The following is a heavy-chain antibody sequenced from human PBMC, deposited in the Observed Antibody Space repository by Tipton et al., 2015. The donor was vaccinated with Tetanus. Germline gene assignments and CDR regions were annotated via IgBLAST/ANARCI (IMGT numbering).Heavy chain of an antibody. V-gene: IGHV3-21*06. CDR2: VSSTSSYI. CDR3: ASGSALDY. D-gene: IGHD6-25*01. J-gene: IGHJ4*02. Sequence: SLRLSCEVSGFIYSSYTMNWVRQAPGKGLGWVASVSSTSSYIYYADSLKGRFTISRDNAKNSLYLQMNNLRAEDTAVYFCASGSALDYWGQGTLVTVSS. CDR1: GFIYSSYT.